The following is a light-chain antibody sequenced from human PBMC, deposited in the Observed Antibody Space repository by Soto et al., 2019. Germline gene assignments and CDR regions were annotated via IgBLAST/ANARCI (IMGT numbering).Light chain of an antibody. CDR3: HQRQTLPRT. CDR1: QSVGNY. V-gene: IGKV3-11*01. Sequence: GRATRSGRASQSVGNYLAWYQQKPGQAPKVLIYDASNRPTGIPDRGRRSGSGAAVTLPIRCLEPEDVVPYYGHQRQTLPRTCGEGTKLDIK. J-gene: IGKJ1*01. CDR2: DAS.